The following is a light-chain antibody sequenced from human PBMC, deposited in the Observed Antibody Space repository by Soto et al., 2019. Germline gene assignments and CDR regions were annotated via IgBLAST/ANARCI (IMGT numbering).Light chain of an antibody. V-gene: IGKV3-11*01. CDR1: QSVSRS. Sequence: EIVLRQSPAALSLSAGDRCTLSCRASQSVSRSLTWYQQKPGQAPRLLIYDASTRATGIPPRFSGSGSGTDFTLTISSLEPEDFAVYYCQQRSNSFGGGTKVDI. CDR3: QQRSNS. CDR2: DAS. J-gene: IGKJ4*01.